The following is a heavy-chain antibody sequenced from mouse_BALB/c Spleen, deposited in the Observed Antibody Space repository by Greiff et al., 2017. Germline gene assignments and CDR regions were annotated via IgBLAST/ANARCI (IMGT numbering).Heavy chain of an antibody. V-gene: IGHV1-5*01. CDR3: TRSRVPYWYFDV. D-gene: IGHD2-14*01. CDR1: GYSFTSYW. CDR2: IYPGNSDT. Sequence: VQLQQSGTVLARPGASVKMSCKASGYSFTSYWMHWVKQRPGQGLEWIGAIYPGNSDTSYNQKFKGKAKLTAVTSASTAYMELSSLTNEDSAVYYCTRSRVPYWYFDVWGAGTTVTVSS. J-gene: IGHJ1*01.